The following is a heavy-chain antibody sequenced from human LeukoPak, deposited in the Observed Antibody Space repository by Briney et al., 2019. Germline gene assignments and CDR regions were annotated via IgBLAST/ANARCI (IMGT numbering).Heavy chain of an antibody. Sequence: PSETLSLTCTVSGGSISSGGYYWSWIRQHPGKGLEWIGYIYYSGSTNYNPSLKSRVTISVDTSKNQFSLKLSSVTAADTAVYYCARGGTYMFDPWGQGTLVTVSS. CDR1: GGSISSGGYY. V-gene: IGHV4-61*08. J-gene: IGHJ5*02. D-gene: IGHD4-11*01. CDR3: ARGGTYMFDP. CDR2: IYYSGST.